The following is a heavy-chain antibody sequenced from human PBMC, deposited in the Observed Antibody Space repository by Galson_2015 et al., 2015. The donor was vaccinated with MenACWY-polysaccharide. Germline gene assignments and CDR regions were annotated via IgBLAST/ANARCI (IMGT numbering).Heavy chain of an antibody. CDR3: AKDIGYRSDDLDY. J-gene: IGHJ4*02. V-gene: IGHV3-9*01. CDR2: ISWSSGSI. CDR1: GFTFNNYS. Sequence: SLKLSCTASGFTFNNYSMHWVRQAPGKGLEWVAIISWSSGSINYADSLKGRVTISRDNAKNSLYLHMKSLRPEDTALYYCAKDIGYRSDDLDYWGQGTLVTVSS. D-gene: IGHD6-25*01.